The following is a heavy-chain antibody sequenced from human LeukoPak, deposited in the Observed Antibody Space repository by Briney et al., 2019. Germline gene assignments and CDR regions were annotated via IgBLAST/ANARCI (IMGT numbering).Heavy chain of an antibody. CDR2: ISSSGRFT. J-gene: IGHJ3*02. CDR1: GFTFSDHH. CDR3: ARGIPLIRGLIGDGLDM. Sequence: KPWGSVRLSCAASGFTFSDHHMSWIRQAPGKGREYISYISSSGRFTDYAGSVKGRFTISRDNAKKSLSLQMNSLRAEDTAVYYCARGIPLIRGLIGDGLDMWGQGTLVTASS. D-gene: IGHD3-10*01. V-gene: IGHV3-11*05.